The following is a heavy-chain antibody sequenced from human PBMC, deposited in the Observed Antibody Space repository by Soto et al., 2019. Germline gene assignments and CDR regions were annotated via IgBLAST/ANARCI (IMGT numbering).Heavy chain of an antibody. Sequence: QVQLVPSGAEVKRPGASVKVSCEASGHTFTTNDINWMRQASGPGREWMGCVNPSSGNTVYAQKFPGTVTMNRDTPISTAYMALISLKADDTAIYYGERASIYIWNDHCGQRTLVTVSS. CDR3: ERASIYIWNDH. CDR1: GHTFTTND. V-gene: IGHV1-8*01. J-gene: IGHJ5*02. CDR2: VNPSSGNT. D-gene: IGHD1-20*01.